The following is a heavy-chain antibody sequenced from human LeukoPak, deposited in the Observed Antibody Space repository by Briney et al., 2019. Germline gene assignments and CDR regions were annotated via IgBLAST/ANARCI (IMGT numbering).Heavy chain of an antibody. CDR1: GFTFSDHY. CDR3: VRDYYGSSSYWPDY. V-gene: IGHV3-72*01. Sequence: PGGSLRLSCAASGFTFSDHYMNWVRQAPGKGLEWVARSRNKAMSYTTEYAASVNGRFTISRDDSKTSVSLLVNSLKTEDTAVYYCVRDYYGSSSYWPDYWGQGTLVTVSS. CDR2: SRNKAMSYTT. J-gene: IGHJ4*02. D-gene: IGHD3-22*01.